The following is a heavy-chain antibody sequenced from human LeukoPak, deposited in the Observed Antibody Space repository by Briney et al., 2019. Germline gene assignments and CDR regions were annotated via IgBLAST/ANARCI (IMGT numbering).Heavy chain of an antibody. V-gene: IGHV3-30-3*01. CDR3: AREGWSSCLDY. Sequence: GVSLRLSCAASGFTFSSYPFHWVRQAPGKGLKWVAVISYDGSNKYYADSVKGRFTISRDNSKNTLYLQMNSLRAEDTAVYYCAREGWSSCLDYWGQGTLVTVSS. CDR2: ISYDGSNK. D-gene: IGHD6-13*01. CDR1: GFTFSSYP. J-gene: IGHJ4*02.